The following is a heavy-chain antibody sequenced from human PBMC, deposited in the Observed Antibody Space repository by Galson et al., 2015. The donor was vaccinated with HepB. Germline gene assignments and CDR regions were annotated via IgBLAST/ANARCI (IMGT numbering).Heavy chain of an antibody. CDR1: GYTFTSYG. D-gene: IGHD2-2*01. V-gene: IGHV1-18*01. J-gene: IGHJ4*02. CDR2: ISAYSGNT. Sequence: SVKVSCKASGYTFTSYGISWVRQAPGQGLVWMGWISAYSGNTNYAQKLQGRVTMTTDTSTSIAYMELRSLRSDDTAVYYCARDLGSCCGTSCHSVYEPTDYWGQGTLVTVSS. CDR3: ARDLGSCCGTSCHSVYEPTDY.